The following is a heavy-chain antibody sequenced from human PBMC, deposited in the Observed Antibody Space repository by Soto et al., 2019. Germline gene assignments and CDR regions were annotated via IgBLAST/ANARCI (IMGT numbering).Heavy chain of an antibody. CDR1: GYSFTSYW. J-gene: IGHJ6*02. CDR3: ARQLGYCSSTSCYYFYGMDV. D-gene: IGHD2-2*01. V-gene: IGHV5-51*01. Sequence: GESLKISCKGSGYSFTSYWIGWVRQMPGKGLEGMGIIYPGDSDTRYSPSFQGQVTISADKSSGTAYLQWSSLKASDTAMYSCARQLGYCSSTSCYYFYGMDVWGQGTTVTVSS. CDR2: IYPGDSDT.